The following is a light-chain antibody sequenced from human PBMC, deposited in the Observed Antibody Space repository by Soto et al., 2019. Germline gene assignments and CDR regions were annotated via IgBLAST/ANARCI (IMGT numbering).Light chain of an antibody. CDR2: DVS. Sequence: QSALTQPRSVSGSPGQSVTISCTGASSDVGAYNFVSWYQHNPGRAPKLMIFDVSARPSGVPDRFSGSKSGNTAPLTISGLQAEDEADYYCCSYAGTYSPVFGGGTKLTVL. CDR1: SSDVGAYNF. CDR3: CSYAGTYSPV. V-gene: IGLV2-11*01. J-gene: IGLJ2*01.